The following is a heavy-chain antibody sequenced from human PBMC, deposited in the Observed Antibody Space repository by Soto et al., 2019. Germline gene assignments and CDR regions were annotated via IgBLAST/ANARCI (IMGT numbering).Heavy chain of an antibody. V-gene: IGHV3-30-3*01. CDR2: ISYDGNHK. CDR1: GFTFRNYV. CDR3: ARVDYASGNDS. Sequence: GGSLRLSCAASGFTFRNYVLHWVRQAPGKGLEWVAVISYDGNHKYYADSVKGRFTISRDNSKNTLYLQMNSLRTEDTAVYYCARVDYASGNDSWGQGTLVTVSS. J-gene: IGHJ5*01. D-gene: IGHD3-10*01.